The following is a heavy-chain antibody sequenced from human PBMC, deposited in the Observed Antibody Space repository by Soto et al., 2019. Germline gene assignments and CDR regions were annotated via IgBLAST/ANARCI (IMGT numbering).Heavy chain of an antibody. Sequence: GGSLRLSCAASGFTFSSYAMSWVRQAPGKGLEWVSAISGSGGSTYYADSVKGRFTISRDNSKNSLYLQMNSLRAEDTAVYYCASSRGATMGFDYWGQGTLVTVSS. CDR3: ASSRGATMGFDY. CDR2: ISGSGGST. CDR1: GFTFSSYA. D-gene: IGHD5-12*01. J-gene: IGHJ4*02. V-gene: IGHV3-23*01.